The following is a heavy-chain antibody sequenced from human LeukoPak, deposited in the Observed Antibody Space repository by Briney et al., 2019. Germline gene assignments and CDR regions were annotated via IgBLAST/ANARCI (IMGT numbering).Heavy chain of an antibody. CDR3: ARDQDWNDRGGLDY. CDR1: GFTFSSYS. CDR2: ISTSSSYI. J-gene: IGHJ4*02. Sequence: GGSLRLSCAASGFTFSSYSMNWVRQAPGKGLEWVSFISTSSSYIYYADSLKGRFTISRDNAKKSLYLQMNSLRAEDTAVYYCARDQDWNDRGGLDYWGQGTLVTVSS. V-gene: IGHV3-21*01. D-gene: IGHD1-1*01.